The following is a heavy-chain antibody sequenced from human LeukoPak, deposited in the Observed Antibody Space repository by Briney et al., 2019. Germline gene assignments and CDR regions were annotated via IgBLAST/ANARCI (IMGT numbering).Heavy chain of an antibody. CDR3: ASYDSSY. Sequence: SETLSLTCAVYGGSLSGYDWSWIRQPPGKGLEWIGYIYYSGSTNYNPSLKSRVTISVDTSKNQFSLKLSSVTAADTAVYYCASYDSSYWGQGTLVTVSS. CDR2: IYYSGST. V-gene: IGHV4-59*01. CDR1: GGSLSGYD. J-gene: IGHJ4*02. D-gene: IGHD3-22*01.